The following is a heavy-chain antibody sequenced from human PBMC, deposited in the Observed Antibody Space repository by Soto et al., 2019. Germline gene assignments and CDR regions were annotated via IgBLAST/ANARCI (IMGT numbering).Heavy chain of an antibody. CDR2: IYYSGST. D-gene: IGHD6-6*01. CDR3: ARGVEQLVPIDY. Sequence: PSETLSLTCTFSGSSISSGGYYWSWIRQHPGKGLEWIAYIYYSGSTYYNPSLKSRVTISVDTSKNQFSLKLSSVTAADTAVYYCARGVEQLVPIDYWGQGTLVTVSS. V-gene: IGHV4-31*03. CDR1: GSSISSGGYY. J-gene: IGHJ4*02.